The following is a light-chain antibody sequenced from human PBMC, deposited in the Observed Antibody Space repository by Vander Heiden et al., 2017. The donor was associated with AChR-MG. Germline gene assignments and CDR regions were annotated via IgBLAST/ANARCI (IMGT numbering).Light chain of an antibody. J-gene: IGLJ3*02. V-gene: IGLV7-43*01. Sequence: QTVVTQVPSLTLSPGGTVTHTCASSTAAVTSRNYPTWFQQKPGQAPRTLVYNIKNKETWPPARFSGSLLGGKPALTLSGVQPEDDADYYCLLYSGGAWVFGGGTKLTVL. CDR3: LLYSGGAWV. CDR2: NIK. CDR1: TAAVTSRNY.